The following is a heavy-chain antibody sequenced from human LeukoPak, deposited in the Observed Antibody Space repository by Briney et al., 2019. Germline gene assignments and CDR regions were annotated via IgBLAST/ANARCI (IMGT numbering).Heavy chain of an antibody. D-gene: IGHD5-12*01. CDR1: GFTFPSYA. J-gene: IGHJ4*02. CDR2: ITNSGGNT. Sequence: GGSLRLPCAASGFTFPSYAMSWVRQAPGKGLEWVSGITNSGGNTYYADSVKGRFTISRDNSTSTLYLQMNSLRAEDTAVFYCAKGGQTDRFDYWGQGALVSVSS. CDR3: AKGGQTDRFDY. V-gene: IGHV3-23*01.